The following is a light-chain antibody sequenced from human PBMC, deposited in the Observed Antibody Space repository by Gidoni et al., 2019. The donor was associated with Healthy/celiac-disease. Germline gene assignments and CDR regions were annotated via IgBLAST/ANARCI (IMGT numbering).Light chain of an antibody. Sequence: DIQLTQSPSTLSASVGDRVTITCRASQSISSWLAWYQQKPGKAPKLRVYKASSLESGVPSRFSGRGSGTEFTITISSLQPDDFANYYCQKYNSYSPTFGQGTKLEIK. CDR1: QSISSW. CDR3: QKYNSYSPT. J-gene: IGKJ2*01. V-gene: IGKV1-5*03. CDR2: KAS.